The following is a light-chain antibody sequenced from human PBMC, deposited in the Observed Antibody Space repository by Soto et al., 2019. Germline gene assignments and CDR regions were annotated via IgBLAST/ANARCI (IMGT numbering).Light chain of an antibody. CDR3: QQYENLPT. Sequence: IQIAPFPSPLSAPLWDRVTNPFQASQNINNYLNWYQQKPGRAPKLLIYDASNLEAGVPSRFRGSGSGTDFTFTISRLQPEDIATYYCQQYENLPTFGQGTRLEIK. V-gene: IGKV1-33*01. CDR2: DAS. CDR1: QNINNY. J-gene: IGKJ5*01.